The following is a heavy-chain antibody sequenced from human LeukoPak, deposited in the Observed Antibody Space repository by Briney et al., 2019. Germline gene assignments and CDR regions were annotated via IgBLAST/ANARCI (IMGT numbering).Heavy chain of an antibody. CDR3: ARADWVGSGHAGFYSDY. CDR1: GFTYNTYY. V-gene: IGHV1-2*02. D-gene: IGHD5-12*01. CDR2: IRLRDGGT. Sequence: ASVKVSCKASGFTYNTYYLYWMRQAPGQGLEWMGWIRLRDGGTIYAQRFQDRFIMTTDPSTNTASMELRSLTSYDTAVYFCARADWVGSGHAGFYSDYWGQGTLVTVSS. J-gene: IGHJ4*02.